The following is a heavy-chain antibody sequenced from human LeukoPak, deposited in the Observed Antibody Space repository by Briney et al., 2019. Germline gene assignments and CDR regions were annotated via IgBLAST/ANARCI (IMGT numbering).Heavy chain of an antibody. CDR3: ARVRSSSWYDY. D-gene: IGHD6-13*01. Sequence: GGSLRLSCATSGFTFSTSWMHWVRQAPGEGLVWVSRISSDGTTTTYADSVKGRFTISRDSAKNTLYLQMNSLRVEDTAVYYCARVRSSSWYDYWGQGALVTVSS. J-gene: IGHJ4*02. CDR1: GFTFSTSW. CDR2: ISSDGTTT. V-gene: IGHV3-74*01.